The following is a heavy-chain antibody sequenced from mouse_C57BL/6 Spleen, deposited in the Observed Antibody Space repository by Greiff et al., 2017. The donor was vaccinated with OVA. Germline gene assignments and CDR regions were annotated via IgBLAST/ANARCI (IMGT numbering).Heavy chain of an antibody. Sequence: VQLQQPGAELVKPGASVKLSCKASGYTFNSYWMQWVKQRPGQGLAWIGEIDPSASYTTYNQKFKGKATLTVDTSSSTADMQLSILTSENSAVYYSARWGITAVVTTDAMDYWGQGTTVTVSS. D-gene: IGHD1-1*01. J-gene: IGHJ4*01. V-gene: IGHV1-50*01. CDR1: GYTFNSYW. CDR3: ARWGITAVVTTDAMDY. CDR2: IDPSASYT.